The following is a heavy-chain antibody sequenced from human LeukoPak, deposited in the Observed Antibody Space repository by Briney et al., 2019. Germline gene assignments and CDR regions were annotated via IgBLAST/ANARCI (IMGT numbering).Heavy chain of an antibody. D-gene: IGHD6-19*01. CDR2: IYSGGST. V-gene: IGHV3-53*01. Sequence: GGSLRLSGAASGFTVSSNYMSWVRQAPGKGLEWVSVIYSGGSTYYADSVKGRFTISRDNSKNTLYLQMNSLRAEDTAVYYCARDRAAVAYWYFDLWGRGTLVTVSS. CDR3: ARDRAAVAYWYFDL. CDR1: GFTVSSNY. J-gene: IGHJ2*01.